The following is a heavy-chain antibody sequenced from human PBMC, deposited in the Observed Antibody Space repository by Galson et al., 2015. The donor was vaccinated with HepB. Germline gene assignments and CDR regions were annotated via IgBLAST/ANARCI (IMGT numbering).Heavy chain of an antibody. V-gene: IGHV1-69*13. Sequence: SVKVSCKASGGTFSSYAISWVRQAPGQGLEWMGGIIPIFGTANYAQKFQGRVTITADESTSTAYMELRSLRSEDTAVYYCARDHYTYYYDSSGYRGYYFDYWGQGTLVTVSS. J-gene: IGHJ4*02. CDR1: GGTFSSYA. D-gene: IGHD3-22*01. CDR3: ARDHYTYYYDSSGYRGYYFDY. CDR2: IIPIFGTA.